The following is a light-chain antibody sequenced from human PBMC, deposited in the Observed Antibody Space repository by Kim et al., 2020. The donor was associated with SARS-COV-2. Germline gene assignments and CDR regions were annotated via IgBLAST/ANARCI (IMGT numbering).Light chain of an antibody. Sequence: DIQMTQSPSTLSASVGDRVTITCRASQSIGGCLNWYQQKPGKAPNLLISTASSLESGVPSRFSGSGSATEFTLTISSLQPDDFATYYCQEYHSYPPTFGGGTKVDIK. V-gene: IGKV1-5*03. J-gene: IGKJ4*02. CDR1: QSIGGC. CDR2: TAS. CDR3: QEYHSYPPT.